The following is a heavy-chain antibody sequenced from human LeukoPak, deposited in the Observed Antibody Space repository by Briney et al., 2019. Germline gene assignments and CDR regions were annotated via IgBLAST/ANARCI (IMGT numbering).Heavy chain of an antibody. J-gene: IGHJ6*03. CDR1: GGSFSDSY. CDR2: INHGGST. Sequence: SETLSLTCAVYGGSFSDSYWSWIRQPPGKGLEWIGEINHGGSTKFNPSLKSRVTISLDTSRNQFSLKLSSVTAADTAVYYCARTVDSSGWYPYYYYMDVWGKGTTVTVSS. CDR3: ARTVDSSGWYPYYYYMDV. D-gene: IGHD6-19*01. V-gene: IGHV4-34*01.